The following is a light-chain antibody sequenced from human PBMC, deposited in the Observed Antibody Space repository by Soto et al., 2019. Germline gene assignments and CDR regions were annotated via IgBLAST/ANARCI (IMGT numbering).Light chain of an antibody. CDR2: ETS. CDR1: QSVGSS. CDR3: QQFGTSPYT. V-gene: IGKV3-20*01. J-gene: IGKJ2*01. Sequence: EIVLTQSTGTLSLSPGERATLSCRASQSVGSSLAWYQQRPGQAPRLLIYETSIRASGIPDRFSGSGSGTDFTLTISRLEPEDFAVYWCQQFGTSPYTFGQGTKVDIK.